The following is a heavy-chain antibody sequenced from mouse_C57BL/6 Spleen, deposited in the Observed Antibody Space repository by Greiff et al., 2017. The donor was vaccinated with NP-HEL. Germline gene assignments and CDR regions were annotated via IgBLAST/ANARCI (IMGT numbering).Heavy chain of an antibody. D-gene: IGHD1-1*01. Sequence: EVQVVESGGDLVKPGGSLKLSCAASGFTFSSYGMSWVRQTPDKRLEWVATISSGGSYTYYPDSVKGRFTISRDNAKNTLYLQMSSLKSEDTAMYYCARHGGTTVVPPMDYWGQGTSVTVSS. CDR3: ARHGGTTVVPPMDY. V-gene: IGHV5-6*01. J-gene: IGHJ4*01. CDR2: ISSGGSYT. CDR1: GFTFSSYG.